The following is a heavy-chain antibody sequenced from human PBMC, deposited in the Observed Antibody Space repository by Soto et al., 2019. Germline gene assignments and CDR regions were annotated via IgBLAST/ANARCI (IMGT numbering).Heavy chain of an antibody. CDR2: ISSSGSTI. Sequence: EVQLVESGGGLVQPGGSLRLSCAASGFTFSSYEMNWVRQAPGKGLEWVSYISSSGSTIYYADSVKGRFSISRDNAKNSLYRQMNSLRGEDTAVYYCARGNYDYVWGSSYYGMDVWGQGTTVTVSS. J-gene: IGHJ6*02. CDR3: ARGNYDYVWGSSYYGMDV. V-gene: IGHV3-48*03. D-gene: IGHD3-16*01. CDR1: GFTFSSYE.